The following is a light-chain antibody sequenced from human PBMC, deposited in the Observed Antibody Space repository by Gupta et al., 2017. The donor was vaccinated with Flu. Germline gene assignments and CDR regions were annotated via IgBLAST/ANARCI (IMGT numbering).Light chain of an antibody. J-gene: IGLJ3*02. Sequence: SYALTQPPSVSVPPGQTARIACSGDALPKKYAYWYQQKSGQAPVLVIYEDSKRPSGIPERFSGSRSGTMATLIISGAQLEDEADYYCYSADGSGNDWVFGGGTKLTVL. V-gene: IGLV3-10*01. CDR1: ALPKKY. CDR3: YSADGSGNDWV. CDR2: EDS.